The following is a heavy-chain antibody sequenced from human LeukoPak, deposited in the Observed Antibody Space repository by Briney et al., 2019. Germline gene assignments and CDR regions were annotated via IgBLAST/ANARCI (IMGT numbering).Heavy chain of an antibody. CDR3: ARDRVRSSSWYLPAYYYGMDV. D-gene: IGHD6-13*01. CDR1: GFTFSSYA. CDR2: ISYDGSNK. V-gene: IGHV3-30-3*01. J-gene: IGHJ6*02. Sequence: GGSLRLSCAASGFTFSSYAVHWVRQAPGKGLEWVAVISYDGSNKYYADSVKGRFTISRDNSKNTLYLQMNSLRAEDTAVYYCARDRVRSSSWYLPAYYYGMDVWGQGTTVTVSS.